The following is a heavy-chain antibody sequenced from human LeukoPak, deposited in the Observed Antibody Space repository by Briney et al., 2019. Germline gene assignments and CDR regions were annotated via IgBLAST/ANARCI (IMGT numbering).Heavy chain of an antibody. CDR1: GFTFSSYA. J-gene: IGHJ4*02. CDR2: ISYDGSNK. Sequence: PGGSLRLSCAASGFTFSSYAMHWVRQAPGKGLEWVAVISYDGSNKYYADSVKGRFTISRDNSKNTLYLQMNSLRAEDTAVYYLGKTQGRGWYWPAEPYFDYWGQGTLVTVSS. V-gene: IGHV3-30-3*01. D-gene: IGHD6-19*01. CDR3: GKTQGRGWYWPAEPYFDY.